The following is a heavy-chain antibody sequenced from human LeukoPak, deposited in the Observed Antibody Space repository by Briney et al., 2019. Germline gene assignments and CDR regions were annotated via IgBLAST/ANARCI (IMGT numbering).Heavy chain of an antibody. J-gene: IGHJ3*02. CDR1: GGSINSYY. CDR3: ARVSRTDYYDSSGYFPDAFDI. CDR2: IYYSGST. D-gene: IGHD3-22*01. Sequence: SETLSLTCTVSGGSINSYYWSWIRQPPGKGLEWIGYIYYSGSTNYNPSLKSRVTISVDTSKNQFSLKLSSVTAADTAVYYCARVSRTDYYDSSGYFPDAFDIWGQGTMVTVSS. V-gene: IGHV4-59*01.